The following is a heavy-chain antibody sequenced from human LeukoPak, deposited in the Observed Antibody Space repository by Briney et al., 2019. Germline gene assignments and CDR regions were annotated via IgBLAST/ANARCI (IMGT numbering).Heavy chain of an antibody. CDR1: GGPFSSFA. CDR3: ARDFRAGATSYYGMDV. V-gene: IGHV1-69*04. J-gene: IGHJ6*02. Sequence: SVKVSCKASGGPFSSFAISWVRQAPGQGLEWTGRIIPILGIANYAQKFQGRVTITADTFTNTAYMELSSLRSEDTAVYYCARDFRAGATSYYGMDVWGQGTTVTVSS. D-gene: IGHD1-26*01. CDR2: IIPILGIA.